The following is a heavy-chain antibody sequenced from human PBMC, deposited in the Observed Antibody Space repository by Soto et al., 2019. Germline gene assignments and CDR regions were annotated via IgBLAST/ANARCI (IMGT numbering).Heavy chain of an antibody. CDR2: IKSKTDGGTT. CDR1: GFTFGNAW. D-gene: IGHD3-22*01. CDR3: TTEPLYYYDSSGYYYVSSDY. Sequence: PGGSLRLSCAASGFTFGNAWMNWVRQAPGKGLEWVGRIKSKTDGGTTDYAAPVKGRFTISRDDSKNTLYLQMNSLKTEDTAVYYCTTEPLYYYDSSGYYYVSSDYWGQGTLVTVSS. J-gene: IGHJ4*02. V-gene: IGHV3-15*07.